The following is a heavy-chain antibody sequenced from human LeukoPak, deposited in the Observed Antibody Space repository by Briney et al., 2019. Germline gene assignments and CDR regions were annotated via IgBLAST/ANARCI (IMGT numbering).Heavy chain of an antibody. CDR1: GFTFTTHG. D-gene: IGHD3-10*01. CDR3: AGDRVYGSGSSDY. J-gene: IGHJ4*02. V-gene: IGHV3-74*01. CDR2: INGGGSGT. Sequence: GGSLRLSCTASGFTFTTHGIHWGRQLPGKGRGWGSRINGGGSGTNHADFVKGRFTISRDNAKNTLYLQMTSLRVEDTAVYYCAGDRVYGSGSSDYWGQGTLVTVSS.